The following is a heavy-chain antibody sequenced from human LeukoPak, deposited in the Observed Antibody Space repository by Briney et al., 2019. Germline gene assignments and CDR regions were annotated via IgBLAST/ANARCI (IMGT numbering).Heavy chain of an antibody. J-gene: IGHJ3*02. D-gene: IGHD6-13*01. CDR2: IYSSGST. Sequence: PPETLSLTCTVSGGSISNYYWSWIRQPAGKGLEWIGRIYSSGSTDYNPSLRSRVTMSVDTSKNHFSLKLSSVTAADTAVYYCARGIAAASERALDIWGQGTMVTVSS. CDR3: ARGIAAASERALDI. V-gene: IGHV4-4*07. CDR1: GGSISNYY.